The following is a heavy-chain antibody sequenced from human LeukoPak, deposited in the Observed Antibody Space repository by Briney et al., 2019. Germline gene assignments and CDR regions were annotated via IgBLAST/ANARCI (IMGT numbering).Heavy chain of an antibody. V-gene: IGHV3-21*01. CDR1: GFTFSSYS. CDR2: ISSSSTYI. J-gene: IGHJ4*02. CDR3: AKEEEWLRLQGVDY. Sequence: PGGSLRLSCAASGFTFSSYSMNWVRQAPGKGLEWVSSISSSSTYIYYADSVKGRFTISRDNAKNSVYLHMNSLRAEDTGVYYCAKEEEWLRLQGVDYWGQGTLVTVSS. D-gene: IGHD5-12*01.